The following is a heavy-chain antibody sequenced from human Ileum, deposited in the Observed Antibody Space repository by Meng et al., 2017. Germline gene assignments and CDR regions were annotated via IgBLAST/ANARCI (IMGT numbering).Heavy chain of an antibody. CDR2: IYYSGAT. Sequence: QVQLQESGPGLVKPSETLSLTCTASGGSIRSTSNYWDWVRQSPGTRLEWIGSIYYSGATYYNPSLKSRVTMSVDTSKNQFSLRLSSVTAADTAVYFCARRVHDGRHYHYFDYWGQGALVTVSS. V-gene: IGHV4-39*01. D-gene: IGHD3-16*01. CDR1: GGSIRSTSNY. J-gene: IGHJ4*02. CDR3: ARRVHDGRHYHYFDY.